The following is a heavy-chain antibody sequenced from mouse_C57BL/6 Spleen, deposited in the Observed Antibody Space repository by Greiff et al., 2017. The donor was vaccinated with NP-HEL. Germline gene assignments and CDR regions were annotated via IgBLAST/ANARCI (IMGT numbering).Heavy chain of an antibody. CDR1: GFTFSSYA. CDR3: TRGGQVLYYYAMDY. J-gene: IGHJ4*01. CDR2: ISSGGDYI. V-gene: IGHV5-9-1*02. Sequence: EVQLVESGEGLVKPGGSLKLSCAASGFTFSSYAMSWVRQTPEKRLEWVAYISSGGDYIYYADTVKGRFTISRDNARNTLYLQMSSLKSEDTAMYYCTRGGQVLYYYAMDYWGQGTSVTVSS.